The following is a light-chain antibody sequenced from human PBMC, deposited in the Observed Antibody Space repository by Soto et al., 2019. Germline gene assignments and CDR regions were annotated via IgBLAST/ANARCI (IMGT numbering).Light chain of an antibody. Sequence: LQMTQSPSSLSASVGDRVTITCRASQSFSTYLAWYQQKPGKVPKLLISGISTLQSGVPSRFSGSGYGTEFTLTISNLQPEDVATYYCLQDINYPWTFGQGTKVDIK. CDR3: LQDINYPWT. CDR1: QSFSTY. CDR2: GIS. V-gene: IGKV1-27*01. J-gene: IGKJ1*01.